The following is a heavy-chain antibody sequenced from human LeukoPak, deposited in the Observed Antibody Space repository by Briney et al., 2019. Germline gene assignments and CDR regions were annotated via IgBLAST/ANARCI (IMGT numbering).Heavy chain of an antibody. CDR2: IITDSGDT. CDR1: GYSFSAYW. CDR3: ARGGLHHGFDY. Sequence: GASVKVSCKASGYSFSAYWMHWVRQAPGQGLEWMGWIITDSGDTNYAQKFQGRVTMTMDTSISTASMELSSLSSDDTAVYYCARGGLHHGFDYWGQGTLVTVSS. J-gene: IGHJ4*02. D-gene: IGHD1-14*01. V-gene: IGHV1-2*02.